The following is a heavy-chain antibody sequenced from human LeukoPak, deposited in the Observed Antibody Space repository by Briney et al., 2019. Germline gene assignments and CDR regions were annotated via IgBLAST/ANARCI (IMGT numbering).Heavy chain of an antibody. Sequence: SETLSLTCAVYGGSFSGYYWSWIRQPPGKGLEWIGEINHSGSTNYNPSLKSRVTISVDTSKNQFSLKLSSVTAADTAVYYCARGRTGLYYYGSSLDYWGQATLVTVSS. CDR1: GGSFSGYY. J-gene: IGHJ4*02. V-gene: IGHV4-34*01. CDR3: ARGRTGLYYYGSSLDY. CDR2: INHSGST. D-gene: IGHD3-10*01.